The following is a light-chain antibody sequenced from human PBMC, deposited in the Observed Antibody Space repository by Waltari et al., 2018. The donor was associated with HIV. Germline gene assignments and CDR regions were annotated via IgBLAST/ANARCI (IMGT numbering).Light chain of an antibody. CDR2: GDT. V-gene: IGLV1-40*01. J-gene: IGLJ2*01. CDR3: QSYDSTLGGSVV. Sequence: QSVLTQPPSVSGAPRRRVTISCTGTSSNIGEGYAVHWYQQVPSRAPKFPIDGDTNRPSVVPDLFSGSKSGTSASLAITGLQAEDEATYYGQSYDSTLGGSVVFGGGTKLTVL. CDR1: SSNIGEGYA.